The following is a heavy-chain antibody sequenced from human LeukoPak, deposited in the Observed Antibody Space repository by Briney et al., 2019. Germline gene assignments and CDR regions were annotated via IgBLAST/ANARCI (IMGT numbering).Heavy chain of an antibody. CDR2: ISAYNGNT. J-gene: IGHJ4*02. CDR1: GYTFTSYG. Sequence: ASVKVSCKASGYTFTSYGISWVRQAPGQGLERMGWISAYNGNTNYAQKLQGRVTMTTDTSTSTAYMELRSLRSDDTAVYYCARETYYYGSGSYYNFDYWGQGTLVTVSS. CDR3: ARETYYYGSGSYYNFDY. D-gene: IGHD3-10*01. V-gene: IGHV1-18*01.